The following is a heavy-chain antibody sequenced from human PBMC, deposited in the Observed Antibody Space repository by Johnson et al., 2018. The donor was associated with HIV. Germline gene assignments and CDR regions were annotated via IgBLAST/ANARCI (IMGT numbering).Heavy chain of an antibody. J-gene: IGHJ3*02. V-gene: IGHV3-11*01. D-gene: IGHD5-18*01. CDR3: AAVDTVMVTGAFDI. Sequence: QVQLVESGGGVVQPGRSLRLSCAASGFTFSDYYMSWIRQAPGKGLELVSYISSSGSTIYYADSVKGRFTISRDNSKNTLYLQMNSLRAEDTAVYYCAAVDTVMVTGAFDIWGQGTMVTVSS. CDR2: ISSSGSTI. CDR1: GFTFSDYY.